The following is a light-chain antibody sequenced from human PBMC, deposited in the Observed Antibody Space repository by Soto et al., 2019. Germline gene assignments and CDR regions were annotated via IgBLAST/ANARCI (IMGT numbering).Light chain of an antibody. CDR2: AAS. CDR3: QKYNTAPWT. Sequence: DIQMTQSPSSLSASVRDRGSITCPASQGIYIYLAWYQQKPGKIPKVLIYAASTLQSGVPSRFSGSGSGTDFTLTISSLQPEDVATYYCQKYNTAPWTFGQGTKVDIK. CDR1: QGIYIY. V-gene: IGKV1-27*01. J-gene: IGKJ1*01.